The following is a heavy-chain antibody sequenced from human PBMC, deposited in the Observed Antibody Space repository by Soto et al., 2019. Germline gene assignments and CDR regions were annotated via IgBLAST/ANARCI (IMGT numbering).Heavy chain of an antibody. V-gene: IGHV4-34*01. Sequence: PSETLSLTCAVYGGSFIGYYWSWIRQPPGKGLEWIGEINHSGSTNYNPSLKSRVTISVDTSKNQFSLKLSSVTAADTAVYYCARAPYYYYYYMDVWGKGTTVTVSS. CDR2: INHSGST. CDR1: GGSFIGYY. CDR3: ARAPYYYYYYMDV. J-gene: IGHJ6*03.